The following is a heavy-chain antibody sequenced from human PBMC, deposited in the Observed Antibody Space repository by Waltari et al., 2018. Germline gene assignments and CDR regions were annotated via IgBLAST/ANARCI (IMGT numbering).Heavy chain of an antibody. CDR3: ASEHSRGMDV. J-gene: IGHJ6*02. CDR1: GYTFTSDA. V-gene: IGHV7-4-1*02. Sequence: QVQLVQSGSGLKKPGDSVTVSCKSSGYTFTSDALNWVRQAPGQGLEWMGWINPNTGNPTYAQGFTGRFVFSLDTSGSTASLQISSLKAEDTAVYYCASEHSRGMDVWGQGTTVIVSS. CDR2: INPNTGNP.